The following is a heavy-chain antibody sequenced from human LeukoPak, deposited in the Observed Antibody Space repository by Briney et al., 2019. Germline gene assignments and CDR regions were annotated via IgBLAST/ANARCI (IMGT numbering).Heavy chain of an antibody. Sequence: SETLSLTCTVSGGSISSYYWSWIRQPPGKGLEWIGEINHSGSTNYNPSLKSRVTISVDTSKNQFSLKLSSVTAADTAVYYCARLYSSGWYPDYYYYYGMDVWGQGTLVTVSS. CDR2: INHSGST. J-gene: IGHJ6*02. D-gene: IGHD6-19*01. V-gene: IGHV4-34*01. CDR1: GGSISSYY. CDR3: ARLYSSGWYPDYYYYYGMDV.